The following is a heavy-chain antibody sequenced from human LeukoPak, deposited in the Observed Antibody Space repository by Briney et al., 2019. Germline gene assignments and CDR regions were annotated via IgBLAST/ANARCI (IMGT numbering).Heavy chain of an antibody. CDR3: ARVGADGSGFLFDY. Sequence: PWDPLSLTCAVYGGSFSGYSWNWIRQPPGKGLEWIGEINHSESTNYNPSLKSRVTISVDTSKNQFSLKLSSVTAADTAVYYCARVGADGSGFLFDYWGQGTLVTVSS. J-gene: IGHJ4*02. CDR1: GGSFSGYS. V-gene: IGHV4-34*01. CDR2: INHSEST. D-gene: IGHD3-10*01.